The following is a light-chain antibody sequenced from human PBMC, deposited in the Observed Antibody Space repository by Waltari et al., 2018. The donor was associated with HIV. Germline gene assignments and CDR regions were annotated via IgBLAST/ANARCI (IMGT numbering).Light chain of an antibody. Sequence: QSALTQPASVSGSPGQSITISCTGTSSYVGCYNYVSCYQQHPGKAPKLMIYDVSKRPSGVSNRFSGSKSGNTASLTISGLQAEDEADYYCSSYTSSSTYVFGTGTKVTVL. CDR2: DVS. V-gene: IGLV2-14*01. CDR1: SSYVGCYNY. J-gene: IGLJ1*01. CDR3: SSYTSSSTYV.